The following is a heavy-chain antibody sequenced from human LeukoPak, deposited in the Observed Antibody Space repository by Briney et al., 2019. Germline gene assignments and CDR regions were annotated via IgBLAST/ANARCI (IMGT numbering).Heavy chain of an antibody. D-gene: IGHD3-10*01. CDR2: INPNSGGT. CDR3: ARGVYRDQSYYASGTYYIIDY. Sequence: ASVKVSCKASGYTFTGYYIHWVRQAPGQGLEWMGWINPNSGGTKHAQKFQGRVTMTRDTSISTAYMELSSLRSDDTAMYYCARGVYRDQSYYASGTYYIIDYWGQGTLVTVPS. J-gene: IGHJ4*02. CDR1: GYTFTGYY. V-gene: IGHV1-2*02.